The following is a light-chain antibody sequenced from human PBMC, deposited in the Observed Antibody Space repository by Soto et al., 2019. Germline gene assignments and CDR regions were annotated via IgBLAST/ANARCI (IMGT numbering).Light chain of an antibody. CDR1: QSVSNNY. CDR3: QQRSHWPPIT. CDR2: GAS. J-gene: IGKJ5*01. Sequence: EIVLTQSPGTLSLSPGERATLSCRASQSVSNNYLAWYQQKPGQAPRLLIYGASNRATGIPDRFSGSGSGTDFTLTISRLEPEDFAVYYCQQRSHWPPITFGQGTRLEIK. V-gene: IGKV3D-20*02.